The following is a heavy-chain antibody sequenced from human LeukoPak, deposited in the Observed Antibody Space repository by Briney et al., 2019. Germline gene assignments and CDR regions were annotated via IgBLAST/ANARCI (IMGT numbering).Heavy chain of an antibody. J-gene: IGHJ3*02. Sequence: GASVKVSCKVSGYTLTELSMHWVRQAPGKGLEWMGGFDPEDGETIYAQKFQGRVTVTEDTSTDTAYMELSSLRSEDTAVYYCATTYSGYDRGAFDIWGQGTMVTVSS. CDR3: ATTYSGYDRGAFDI. CDR2: FDPEDGET. CDR1: GYTLTELS. V-gene: IGHV1-24*01. D-gene: IGHD5-12*01.